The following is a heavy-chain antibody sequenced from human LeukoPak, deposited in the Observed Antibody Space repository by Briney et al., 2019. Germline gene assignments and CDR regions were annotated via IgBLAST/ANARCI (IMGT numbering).Heavy chain of an antibody. V-gene: IGHV4-39*02. CDR1: GASIRISTYC. CDR3: ARLPTGVPNWFDL. Sequence: PSETLSLTCTVSGASIRISTYCWGWIRQPPGKGLEWFGNTHYNGNTYCNPSLKSRVTISEDTSKNLFSQYLSSVAAADTAVYYCARLPTGVPNWFDLWGQGTLVTVSS. D-gene: IGHD4-17*01. CDR2: THYNGNT. J-gene: IGHJ5*02.